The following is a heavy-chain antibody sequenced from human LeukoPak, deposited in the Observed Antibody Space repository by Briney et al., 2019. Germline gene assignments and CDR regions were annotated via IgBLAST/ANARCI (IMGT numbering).Heavy chain of an antibody. Sequence: SETLSLTCAVSGYSISSGYYWGWIRPPPGKGLEWNGSIYHSGSTYYNPSLKSRVTISVDTSKNQFSLKLSSVTAADTAVYYCARHLDGTYYDFWSGPFDAFDIRGQGTMVTVSS. CDR3: ARHLDGTYYDFWSGPFDAFDI. J-gene: IGHJ3*02. V-gene: IGHV4-38-2*01. CDR2: IYHSGST. CDR1: GYSISSGYY. D-gene: IGHD3-3*01.